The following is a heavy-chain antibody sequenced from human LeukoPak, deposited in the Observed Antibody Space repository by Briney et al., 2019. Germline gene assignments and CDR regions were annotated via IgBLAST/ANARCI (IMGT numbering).Heavy chain of an antibody. CDR1: GGSISSYY. J-gene: IGHJ4*02. CDR2: IYYSGST. Sequence: SETLSLTCTVSGGSISSYYWSWIRQPPGKGLEWIGYIYYSGSTNYNPSLKSRVTISVDTSKNQFSLKLSSVTAADTAVYYCARARDSSSWAHYFDYWGQGTLVTVSS. CDR3: ARARDSSSWAHYFDY. D-gene: IGHD6-13*01. V-gene: IGHV4-59*01.